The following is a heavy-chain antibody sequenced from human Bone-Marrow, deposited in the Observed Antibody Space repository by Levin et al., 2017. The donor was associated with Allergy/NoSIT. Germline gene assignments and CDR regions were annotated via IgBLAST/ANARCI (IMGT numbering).Heavy chain of an antibody. Sequence: EASVKVSCKASGYAFTTYDINWVRQATGQGLEWMGWMNPHTGNADYAQKFQGRVTMTTDTSISTAYMELRGLRPEDTAVYFCARGANFLSGYYVSGSWFDPWGQGSLVIVSS. V-gene: IGHV1-8*01. J-gene: IGHJ5*02. CDR3: ARGANFLSGYYVSGSWFDP. D-gene: IGHD3-3*01. CDR1: GYAFTTYD. CDR2: MNPHTGNA.